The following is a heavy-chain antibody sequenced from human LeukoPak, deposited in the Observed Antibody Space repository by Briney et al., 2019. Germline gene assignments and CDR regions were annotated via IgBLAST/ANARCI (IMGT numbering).Heavy chain of an antibody. D-gene: IGHD3-22*01. CDR3: ARGRYDSSGYYSENYYFDY. CDR2: IIAIFGTA. Sequence: SVKVPCKASGGTFSSYAISWVRQAPGQGLEWMGGIIAIFGTANYAQKFQGRVTITTDESTSTAYMELSSLRSEDTAVYYCARGRYDSSGYYSENYYFDYWGQGTLVTASS. J-gene: IGHJ4*02. V-gene: IGHV1-69*05. CDR1: GGTFSSYA.